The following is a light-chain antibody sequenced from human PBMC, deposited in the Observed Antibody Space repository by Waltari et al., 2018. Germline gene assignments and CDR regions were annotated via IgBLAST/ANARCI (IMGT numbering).Light chain of an antibody. V-gene: IGLV2-23*01. CDR1: SSDVGSYNL. Sequence: QSALTQPASVSGSPGQSITLSCTGTSSDVGSYNLVSWYQPHPGKVPKLIIYEDTKRPSGVSGRFSGSKSGNTASLTISGLQAEDEADYHCCAHAGSGIWVFGGGTKLTVL. CDR3: CAHAGSGIWV. CDR2: EDT. J-gene: IGLJ3*02.